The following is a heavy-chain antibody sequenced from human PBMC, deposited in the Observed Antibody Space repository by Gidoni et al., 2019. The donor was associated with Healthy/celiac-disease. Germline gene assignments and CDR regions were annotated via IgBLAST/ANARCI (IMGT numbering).Heavy chain of an antibody. Sequence: QVQLVQSGAEVKKPGSSVKVSCTASAGTFSSYTISWVRQAPGQGLEWMGRIIPILGIANYAQKFQGRVTITADKSTSTAYMELSSLRSEDTAVYYCARDLRGIAAAGYYMDVWGKGPRSPSP. D-gene: IGHD6-13*01. J-gene: IGHJ6*03. V-gene: IGHV1-69*08. CDR1: AGTFSSYT. CDR3: ARDLRGIAAAGYYMDV. CDR2: IIPILGIA.